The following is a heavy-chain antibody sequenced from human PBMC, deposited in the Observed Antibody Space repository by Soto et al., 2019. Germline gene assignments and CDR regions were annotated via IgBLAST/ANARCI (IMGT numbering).Heavy chain of an antibody. V-gene: IGHV3-21*01. CDR3: ARENVERPPYSSGSPPPKARFDP. CDR1: GFTFSSYS. D-gene: IGHD6-19*01. Sequence: LRLSCAASGFTFSSYSMNWVRQAPGKGLEWVSSISSSSSYIYYADSVKGRFTISRDNAKNSLYLQMNSLRAEDTAVYYCARENVERPPYSSGSPPPKARFDPWGQGTLVTVSS. J-gene: IGHJ5*02. CDR2: ISSSSSYI.